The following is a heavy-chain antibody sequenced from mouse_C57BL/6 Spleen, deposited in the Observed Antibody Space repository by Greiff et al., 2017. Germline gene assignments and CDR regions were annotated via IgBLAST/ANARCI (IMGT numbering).Heavy chain of an antibody. Sequence: QVHVKQSGAELVKPGASVKISCKASGYAFSSYWMNWVKQRPGKGLEWIGQIYPGDGDTNYNGKFKGKATLTADKSSSTAYMQLSSLTSEDSAVYFCARGDYGSSYGFAYWGQGTLVTVSA. CDR1: GYAFSSYW. CDR3: ARGDYGSSYGFAY. V-gene: IGHV1-80*01. D-gene: IGHD1-1*01. CDR2: IYPGDGDT. J-gene: IGHJ3*01.